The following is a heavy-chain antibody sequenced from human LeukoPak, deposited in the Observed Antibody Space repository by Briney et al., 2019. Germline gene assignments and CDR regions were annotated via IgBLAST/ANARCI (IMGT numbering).Heavy chain of an antibody. CDR1: GFTFSRYW. D-gene: IGHD3-22*01. CDR3: ARVLSGSWDWFDP. CDR2: INPDGSTT. Sequence: GGSLRLSCAASGFTFSRYWVHWVRQAPGKGLEWVSRINPDGSTTTYADSVKGRFTISRDNAKNTVYLQMNSLRAEDTAVYYCARVLSGSWDWFDPWGQGTLVTVSS. J-gene: IGHJ5*02. V-gene: IGHV3-74*01.